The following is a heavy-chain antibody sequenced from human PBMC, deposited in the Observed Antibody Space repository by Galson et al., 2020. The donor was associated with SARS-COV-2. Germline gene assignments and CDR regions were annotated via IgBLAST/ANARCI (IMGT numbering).Heavy chain of an antibody. V-gene: IGHV3-15*01. CDR2: IKSKTDGGTT. CDR3: TTDRDYDYVWGSYRYTDY. J-gene: IGHJ4*02. Sequence: GGSLRLSCAASGFTFSNAWMSWVRQAPGKGLEWVGRIKSKTDGGTTDYAAPVKGRFTISRDDSKKTLYLQMNSLKTEDTAVYYCTTDRDYDYVWGSYRYTDYWGQGTLVTVSS. D-gene: IGHD3-16*02. CDR1: GFTFSNAW.